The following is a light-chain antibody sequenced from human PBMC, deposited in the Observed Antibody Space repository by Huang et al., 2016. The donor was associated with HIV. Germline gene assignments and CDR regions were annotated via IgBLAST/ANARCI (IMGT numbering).Light chain of an antibody. V-gene: IGKV1-33*01. Sequence: DIQMTQSPSSLSASVGDRVTITCQATHDISNYLNWYQQKPGKDPKLLIYDASNLETGVPSRFGGSGSGTDFTFTISSLQPEDIATYYCQQYDNLPLTFGGGTKVEIK. CDR1: HDISNY. J-gene: IGKJ4*01. CDR3: QQYDNLPLT. CDR2: DAS.